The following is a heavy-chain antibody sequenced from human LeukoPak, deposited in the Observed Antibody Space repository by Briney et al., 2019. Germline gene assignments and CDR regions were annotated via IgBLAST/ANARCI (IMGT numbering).Heavy chain of an antibody. CDR3: ARDRLAVAGIDY. V-gene: IGHV4-61*01. D-gene: IGHD6-19*01. CDR1: GGSVSSGSYY. CDR2: IYYSGIT. J-gene: IGHJ4*02. Sequence: SETLSLTCTVSGGSVSSGSYYWSWLRQPPGKGLEWIGYIYYSGITNYNPSLKSRVTISVATSKNQFSLKLSSVTAADTAVYYCARDRLAVAGIDYWGQGSLVTVSS.